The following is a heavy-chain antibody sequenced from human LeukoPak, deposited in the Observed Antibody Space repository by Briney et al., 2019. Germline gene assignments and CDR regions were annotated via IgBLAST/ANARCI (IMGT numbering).Heavy chain of an antibody. J-gene: IGHJ4*02. CDR3: ARDGSSSWPQWLVGYFDY. V-gene: IGHV3-11*04. Sequence: GGSLRLSCAASGFTFSDYYMSWIRQAPGKGLEWVSYISSSGSTIYYADSVKGRFTISRDNAKNTLYLQMNSLRAEDTAVYYCARDGSSSWPQWLVGYFDYWGQGTLVTVSS. CDR2: ISSSGSTI. CDR1: GFTFSDYY. D-gene: IGHD6-13*01.